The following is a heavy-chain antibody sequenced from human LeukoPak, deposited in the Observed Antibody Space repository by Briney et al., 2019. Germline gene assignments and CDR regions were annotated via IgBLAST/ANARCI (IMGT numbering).Heavy chain of an antibody. J-gene: IGHJ4*02. V-gene: IGHV1-2*02. CDR2: INPNSGGT. CDR3: ARIGYNHYFDY. Sequence: ASVKVSCKASGYTFTGYFMHWVRQAPGQGLEWMGWINPNSGGTNYAQKFQGRVTMTRDTSISTAYMELSRLRSGDTAAYYCARIGYNHYFDYWGQGTLVTVSS. D-gene: IGHD5-24*01. CDR1: GYTFTGYF.